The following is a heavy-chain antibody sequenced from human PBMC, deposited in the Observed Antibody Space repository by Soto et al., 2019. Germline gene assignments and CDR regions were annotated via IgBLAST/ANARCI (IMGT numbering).Heavy chain of an antibody. J-gene: IGHJ3*02. CDR2: IYHSGST. Sequence: SETLSLTXAVSGYSISSGYYWGWIRQPPGKGLEWIGSIYHSGSTYYNPSLKSRVTISVDTSKNQFSLKLSSVTAADTAVYYCARDPTNQLSAFDIWGQGTMATVS. V-gene: IGHV4-38-2*02. D-gene: IGHD2-2*01. CDR1: GYSISSGYY. CDR3: ARDPTNQLSAFDI.